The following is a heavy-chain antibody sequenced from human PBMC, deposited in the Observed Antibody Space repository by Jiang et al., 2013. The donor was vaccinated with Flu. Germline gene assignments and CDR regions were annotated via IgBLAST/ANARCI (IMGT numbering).Heavy chain of an antibody. CDR3: ARLGYYGSGSGYGMDV. CDR2: IYPGDSDT. J-gene: IGHJ6*04. Sequence: YSFTSYWIGWVRQMPGKGLEWMGIIYPGDSDTRYSPSFQGQVTISADKSISTAYLQWSSLKASDTAMYYCARLGYYGSGSGYGMDVWGKGTTVTVSS. V-gene: IGHV5-51*01. CDR1: YSFTSYW. D-gene: IGHD3-10*01.